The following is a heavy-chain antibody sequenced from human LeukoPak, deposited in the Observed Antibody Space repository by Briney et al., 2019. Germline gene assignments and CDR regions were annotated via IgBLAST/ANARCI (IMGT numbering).Heavy chain of an antibody. D-gene: IGHD3-22*01. CDR1: GFTFSSYE. CDR2: ISSSGRTI. Sequence: PGGSLRLSCAASGFTFSSYEMNWVRQAPGKGLEWVSYISSSGRTIYYADPVKGRFTISRDNAKNSLYLQMNSLRAEDTAVYYCARATYYYDSSGYYYEGYFDYWGQGTLVTVSS. V-gene: IGHV3-48*03. J-gene: IGHJ4*02. CDR3: ARATYYYDSSGYYYEGYFDY.